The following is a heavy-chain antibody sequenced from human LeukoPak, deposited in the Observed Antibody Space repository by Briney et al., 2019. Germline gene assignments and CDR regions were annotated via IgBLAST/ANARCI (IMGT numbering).Heavy chain of an antibody. Sequence: GGSLRLSCAASGFTFSSYWMSWVRQAPGKGLEWVANIKQDGSEKYYVDSVKGRFTISRDNAKNSLYLQMNSLRAEDTAVYYCARDPYKGATSTSPIDDWGQGTLVTVSS. CDR2: IKQDGSEK. D-gene: IGHD1-26*01. J-gene: IGHJ4*02. V-gene: IGHV3-7*01. CDR3: ARDPYKGATSTSPIDD. CDR1: GFTFSSYW.